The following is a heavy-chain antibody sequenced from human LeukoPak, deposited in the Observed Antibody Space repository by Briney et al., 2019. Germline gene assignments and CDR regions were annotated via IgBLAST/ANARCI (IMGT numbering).Heavy chain of an antibody. V-gene: IGHV1-2*02. D-gene: IGHD6-19*01. CDR2: INCNSGGT. CDR3: ARENSSGWRGFDP. CDR1: GYTFTGYY. Sequence: ASVKVSCKTSGYTFTGYYLHWVRQAPGQGLEWVGWINCNSGGTNFAQKFQGRVTMTRERSIRTAYMELSRLRSDDTAVYYCARENSSGWRGFDPWGQGTLVTVSS. J-gene: IGHJ5*02.